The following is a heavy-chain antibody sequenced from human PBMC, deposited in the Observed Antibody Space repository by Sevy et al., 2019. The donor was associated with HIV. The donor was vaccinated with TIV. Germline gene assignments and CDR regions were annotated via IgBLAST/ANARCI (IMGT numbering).Heavy chain of an antibody. CDR1: GGTFSTYG. V-gene: IGHV1-69*10. J-gene: IGHJ2*01. CDR2: IIPILGIP. CDR3: ARDNYGDFLGLFDL. Sequence: ASVKVSCKASGGTFSTYGINWVRQAPGQGLEWMGGIIPILGIPNYAQKFQGSVTITADTSTSTAYMELISLRSENTAVYYCARDNYGDFLGLFDLWGRCTLVTVSS. D-gene: IGHD4-17*01.